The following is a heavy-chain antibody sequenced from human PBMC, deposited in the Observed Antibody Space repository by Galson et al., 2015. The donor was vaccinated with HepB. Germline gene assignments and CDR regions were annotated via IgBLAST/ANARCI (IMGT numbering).Heavy chain of an antibody. J-gene: IGHJ1*01. Sequence: SLRLSCAASGFTFSSYAMSWVRQAPGKGLEWVSAISGSGGSTYYADSVKGRFTISRDNSKNTLYLQMNSLRAEDTAVYYCAKDRRYSSSWYTEYFQHWGQGTLVTVSS. V-gene: IGHV3-23*01. D-gene: IGHD6-13*01. CDR1: GFTFSSYA. CDR2: ISGSGGST. CDR3: AKDRRYSSSWYTEYFQH.